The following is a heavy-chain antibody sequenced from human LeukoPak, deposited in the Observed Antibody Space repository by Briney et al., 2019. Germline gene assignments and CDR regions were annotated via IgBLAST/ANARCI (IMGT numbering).Heavy chain of an antibody. CDR2: ISGSGGST. Sequence: GGSLRLSCAASGFTFSSYAMSWVRQAPGKGLEWVSAISGSGGSTYYADSVKGRFTISRDNSKNTLYLQMNSLRAEDTAVYYCAKFWSGYYRGGPSDYWGQGTLVTVSS. J-gene: IGHJ4*02. D-gene: IGHD3-3*01. CDR3: AKFWSGYYRGGPSDY. V-gene: IGHV3-23*01. CDR1: GFTFSSYA.